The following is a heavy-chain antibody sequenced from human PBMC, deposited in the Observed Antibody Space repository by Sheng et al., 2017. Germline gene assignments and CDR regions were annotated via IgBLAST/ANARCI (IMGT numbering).Heavy chain of an antibody. CDR1: GGSISSYY. CDR2: IYTSGST. J-gene: IGHJ3*02. Sequence: QVQLQESGPGLVKPSETLSLTCTVSGGSISSYYWSWIRQPAGKGLEWIGRIYTSGSTNYNPSLKSRVTMSVDTSKNQFSLKLSSVTAADTAVYYCARGPIVVVIQNAFDIWGQGTMVTVSS. CDR3: ARGPIVVVIQNAFDI. V-gene: IGHV4-4*07. D-gene: IGHD2-21*01.